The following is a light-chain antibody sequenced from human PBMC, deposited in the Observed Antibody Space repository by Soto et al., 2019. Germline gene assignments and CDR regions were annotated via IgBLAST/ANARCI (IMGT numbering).Light chain of an antibody. CDR3: AAWDDSLSGRYV. Sequence: QSALTQPPSASGTPGQRVTISCPGSSSNIGSNYVYWYQQLPGTAPKLLIYRNNQRPSGVPDRFSGSKSGTSASLAISGLRSEDEADYYCAAWDDSLSGRYVFGTGTKVTVL. J-gene: IGLJ1*01. V-gene: IGLV1-47*01. CDR2: RNN. CDR1: SSNIGSNY.